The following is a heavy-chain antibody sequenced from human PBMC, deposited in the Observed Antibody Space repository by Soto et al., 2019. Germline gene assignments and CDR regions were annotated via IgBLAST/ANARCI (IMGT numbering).Heavy chain of an antibody. J-gene: IGHJ4*02. CDR3: VDRCSGGRCSPFDY. CDR2: VIAGGTSA. Sequence: EVQLLESGGGLVQPGGSLRLSCAASGFTFNTYAMGWVRQAPGKGLEWVSAVIAGGTSAYYAASVEGRFTISRDNSKNTLYLQMNSLRVEDTARYYCVDRCSGGRCSPFDYWGQGTLVTVAS. V-gene: IGHV3-23*01. CDR1: GFTFNTYA. D-gene: IGHD2-15*01.